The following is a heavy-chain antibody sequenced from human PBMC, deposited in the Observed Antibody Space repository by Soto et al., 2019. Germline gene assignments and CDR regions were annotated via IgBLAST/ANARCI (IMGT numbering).Heavy chain of an antibody. V-gene: IGHV3-23*01. J-gene: IGHJ4*02. CDR3: AKVGWVGPYKAEGGDY. CDR2: ISGSGDNT. CDR1: GFTFSSYA. D-gene: IGHD1-26*01. Sequence: PGGSLRLSCVASGFTFSSYAMSWVRQAPGKGLEWVSSISGSGDNTKYADSVKGRFIISRDNSKKTLYLQMHSLTTEDTAVYYCAKVGWVGPYKAEGGDYWGQGTLVTVSS.